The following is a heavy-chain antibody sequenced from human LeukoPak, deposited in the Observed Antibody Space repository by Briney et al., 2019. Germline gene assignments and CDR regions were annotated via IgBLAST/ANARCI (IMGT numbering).Heavy chain of an antibody. CDR2: IKKDETEI. Sequence: PGGSLRLSCTASGFSFRNTWMSWVRQAPGKGLEWVANIKKDETEIYYADSVKGRFTISRDNAKRSLNLQMNVLRAADTAVYYCATLNWDDGEVSGFDHWGRGIMVTVSS. V-gene: IGHV3-7*01. D-gene: IGHD1-26*01. J-gene: IGHJ5*02. CDR3: ATLNWDDGEVSGFDH. CDR1: GFSFRNTW.